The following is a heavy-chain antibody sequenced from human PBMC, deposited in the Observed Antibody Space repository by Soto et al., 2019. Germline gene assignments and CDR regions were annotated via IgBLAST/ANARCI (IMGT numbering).Heavy chain of an antibody. D-gene: IGHD3-10*01. Sequence: SETLSLTGSVPVADVNTYSWTWIRQPAGKGLEWIGRIYTIASINYNPSLRGRVTLSVDTSTNQVSLKLASVTAADTAVYYCARDRGAGYNFYYGMDVWGQGTTVTVSS. V-gene: IGHV4-4*07. CDR2: IYTIASI. J-gene: IGHJ6*02. CDR1: VADVNTYS. CDR3: ARDRGAGYNFYYGMDV.